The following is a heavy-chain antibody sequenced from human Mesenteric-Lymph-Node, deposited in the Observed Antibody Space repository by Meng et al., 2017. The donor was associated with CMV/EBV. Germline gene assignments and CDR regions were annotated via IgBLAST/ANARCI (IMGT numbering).Heavy chain of an antibody. CDR3: ASSVASTSSFGGYFYYDMDV. V-gene: IGHV1-69*05. D-gene: IGHD2-2*01. Sequence: SVKVSCKASGYTFTGYYMHWVRQAPGKGLEWMGGIIPIFGPANYAQKFQGRVTITTDESTSTAYMEMSSLRSQDTAVYYCASSVASTSSFGGYFYYDMDVWGQGTTVTVSS. J-gene: IGHJ6*02. CDR2: IIPIFGPA. CDR1: GYTFTGYY.